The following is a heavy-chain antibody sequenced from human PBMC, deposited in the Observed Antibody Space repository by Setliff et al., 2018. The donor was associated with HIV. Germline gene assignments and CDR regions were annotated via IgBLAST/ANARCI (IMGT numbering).Heavy chain of an antibody. CDR2: IDWDDDK. J-gene: IGHJ6*02. D-gene: IGHD3-10*01. CDR3: ARIWFGESHYYGMDV. CDR1: GFSLTTSGVG. Sequence: DSGPTLVNPAQTLTLTCTFSGFSLTTSGVGVGWIRQPPGKALEWLARIDWDDDKYYSTSLKTRLTISKDTSKNQVVLTMTNMDPVDTATYYCARIWFGESHYYGMDVWGQGTTVTVSS. V-gene: IGHV2-70*11.